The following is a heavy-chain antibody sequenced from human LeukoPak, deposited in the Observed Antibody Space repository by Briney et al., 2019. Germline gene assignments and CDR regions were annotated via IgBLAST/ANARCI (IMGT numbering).Heavy chain of an antibody. Sequence: AETLSLTCTVSGGSISSYYWSWIRQPPGKGLEWIGSIDYSGSTYYNPSLKSRVTISIDTSKNQFSLKLSSVTAADTAVYYCASEPYGSGSFLGAFDIWGQGTMVTVSS. CDR1: GGSISSYY. CDR3: ASEPYGSGSFLGAFDI. V-gene: IGHV4-39*01. D-gene: IGHD3-10*01. J-gene: IGHJ3*02. CDR2: IDYSGST.